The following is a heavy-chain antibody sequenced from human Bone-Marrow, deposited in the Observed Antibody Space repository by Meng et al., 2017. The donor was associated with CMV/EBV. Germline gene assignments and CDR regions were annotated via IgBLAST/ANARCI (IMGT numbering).Heavy chain of an antibody. V-gene: IGHV4-38-2*02. J-gene: IGHJ6*02. CDR2: IYHSGST. Sequence: SETLSLTCTVSGYSISSGYYWGWIRQPPGKGLEWIGSIYHSGSTYYNPSLKSRVTISVDTSKNQFSLKLSSVTAADTAVYYCARGGNVYGTRSVTTYYYYGMDVWGQGTMVTVSS. CDR3: ARGGNVYGTRSVTTYYYYGMDV. D-gene: IGHD4-11*01. CDR1: GYSISSGYY.